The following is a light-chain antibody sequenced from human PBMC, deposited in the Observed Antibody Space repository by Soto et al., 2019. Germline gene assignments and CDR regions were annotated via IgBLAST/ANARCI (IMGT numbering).Light chain of an antibody. CDR1: QSISNW. CDR3: QQYNSFGLT. J-gene: IGKJ4*01. CDR2: KAS. V-gene: IGKV1-5*03. Sequence: DIPMTQSPSTLSASVGDRVTITCRASQSISNWLAWYQQKPGKAPNLLIYKASNLESGVPSRFSGSGSGTEFTLTINSLQPDDFATYYCQQYNSFGLTFGGGTKVAIK.